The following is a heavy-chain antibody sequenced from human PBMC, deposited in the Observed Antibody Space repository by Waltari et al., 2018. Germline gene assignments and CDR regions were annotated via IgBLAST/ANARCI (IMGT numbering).Heavy chain of an antibody. Sequence: QLHLQESGPGLVQPPETLSLTCSVSGGSITSHRYYWVWTRQPPGQGLEWIGTMSYSGATYSSPSLNSRVTISRDTSKNQRSLKLASMTAADTAVYYCATYLGASLGTAAFDVWGQGTMVTVSS. CDR2: MSYSGAT. J-gene: IGHJ3*01. V-gene: IGHV4-39*01. CDR1: GGSITSHRYY. CDR3: ATYLGASLGTAAFDV. D-gene: IGHD1-1*01.